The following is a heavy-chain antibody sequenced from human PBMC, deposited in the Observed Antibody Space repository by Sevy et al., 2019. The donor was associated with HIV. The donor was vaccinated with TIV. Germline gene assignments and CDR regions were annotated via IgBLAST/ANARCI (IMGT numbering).Heavy chain of an antibody. D-gene: IGHD3-10*01. V-gene: IGHV3-23*01. CDR1: GFTFTNYA. CDR2: ISDSGDTT. CDR3: AKLPSTVMFREKGY. Sequence: GGSLRLSCAASGFTFTNYAMNWVRQAPGKGLEWVSGISDSGDTTHYAESVKGRFTISRDNSKNTVPLQMSSLRAEDRAIYYCAKLPSTVMFREKGYWGQGTRVTV. J-gene: IGHJ4*02.